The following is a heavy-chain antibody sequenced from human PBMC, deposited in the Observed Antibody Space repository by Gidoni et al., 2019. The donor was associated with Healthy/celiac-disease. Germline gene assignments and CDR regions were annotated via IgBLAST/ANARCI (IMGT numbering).Heavy chain of an antibody. CDR1: GFTFSSYA. V-gene: IGHV3-23*01. Sequence: EVQLLESGGGLVQPGGSLRLSCAASGFTFSSYAMSWFRQAPGQGLGWVSAISGSGGSTYYADSVKGRFTISRDNSKNTLYLQMNSLRAEDTAVYYCAKDIYDYIWGSYRYGGADYYYYYGMDVWGQGTTVTVSS. D-gene: IGHD3-16*02. CDR3: AKDIYDYIWGSYRYGGADYYYYYGMDV. CDR2: ISGSGGST. J-gene: IGHJ6*02.